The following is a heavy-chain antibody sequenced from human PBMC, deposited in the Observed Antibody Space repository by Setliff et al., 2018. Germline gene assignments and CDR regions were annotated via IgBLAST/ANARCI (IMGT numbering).Heavy chain of an antibody. J-gene: IGHJ4*02. D-gene: IGHD6-19*01. CDR1: GGTFSSYT. V-gene: IGHV1-69*02. CDR2: IIPILGIA. Sequence: SVKVSCKASGGTFSSYTISWVRQAPGQGLEWMGRIIPILGIANYAQKFQGRVTITADKSTSTAYMELSSLRSEDTAVYYCARGEGIVASSGWYPTSFDYWGQGTLVTVSS. CDR3: ARGEGIVASSGWYPTSFDY.